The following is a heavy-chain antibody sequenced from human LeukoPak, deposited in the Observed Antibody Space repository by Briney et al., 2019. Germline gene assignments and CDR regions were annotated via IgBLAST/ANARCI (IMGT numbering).Heavy chain of an antibody. J-gene: IGHJ4*02. CDR3: ARGPDSSGYYYFDF. Sequence: RTSETLSLTCTVSGGSISSYYWSWIRQPPGKGLEWIGYIYHSGSTYFNPSLKSRVTISVDTSKNQFSLKLSSVTAADTAVYYCARGPDSSGYYYFDFWGQGTLVTVSS. CDR2: IYHSGST. D-gene: IGHD3-22*01. CDR1: GGSISSYY. V-gene: IGHV4-59*08.